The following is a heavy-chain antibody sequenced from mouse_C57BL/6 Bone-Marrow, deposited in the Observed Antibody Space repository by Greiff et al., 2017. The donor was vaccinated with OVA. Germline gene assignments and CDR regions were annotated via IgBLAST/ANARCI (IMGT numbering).Heavy chain of an antibody. CDR3: ASRAY. V-gene: IGHV1-69*01. CDR1: GYTFTSYW. Sequence: VQLQQSGAELVMPGASVKLSCKASGYTFTSYWMHWVKQRPGQGLEWIGEIDPSDSYTTYNQKFKGKSTLTVDKSSSTAYMQLSSLTSEDSAVYYCASRAYWGQGTLVTVSA. J-gene: IGHJ3*01. CDR2: IDPSDSYT.